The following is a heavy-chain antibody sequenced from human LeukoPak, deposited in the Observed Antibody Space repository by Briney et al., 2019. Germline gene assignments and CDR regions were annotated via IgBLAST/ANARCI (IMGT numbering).Heavy chain of an antibody. CDR2: IWYDGTDE. J-gene: IGHJ4*02. D-gene: IGHD3-10*01. Sequence: GGSLRLSCAASGFTFSSYGMHWVRQAPGKGLEWVAVIWYDGTDEYYPDSVKGRFTVSRDNSKKTLYLQMNSLRAEDTAVYYCAKDTTTTRRGFDYWGQGTLATVSS. V-gene: IGHV3-33*06. CDR3: AKDTTTTRRGFDY. CDR1: GFTFSSYG.